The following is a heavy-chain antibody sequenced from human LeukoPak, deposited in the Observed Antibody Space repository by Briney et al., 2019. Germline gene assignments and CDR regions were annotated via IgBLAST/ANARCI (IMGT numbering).Heavy chain of an antibody. J-gene: IGHJ4*02. CDR3: AESGGYGLIDY. CDR1: GGSISSDSYY. V-gene: IGHV4-61*02. CDR2: IYTSGST. D-gene: IGHD1-26*01. Sequence: SQTLSLTCTVSGGSISSDSYYWSWIRQPAGKGLEWIGRIYTSGSTNYNPSLKSRVTISVDTSKNQFSLTLSSVTAADTAMYYCAESGGYGLIDYWGQGTLVTVSS.